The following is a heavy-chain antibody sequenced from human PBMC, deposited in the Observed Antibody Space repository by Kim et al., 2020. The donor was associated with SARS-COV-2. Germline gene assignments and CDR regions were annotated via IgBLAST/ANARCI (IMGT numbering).Heavy chain of an antibody. J-gene: IGHJ4*02. CDR2: ITAGGRNT. Sequence: GGSLRLSCAASGFTFSTNDMNWVRQAPGQGLEWVSSITAGGRNTFYADSVKGRFTISRDNAKNTLYLHMNFLRADDTATYYCGKKFTSAGSSPYDFRGQGNLVSVPS. CDR1: GFTFSTND. CDR3: GKKFTSAGSSPYDF. V-gene: IGHV3-23*01. D-gene: IGHD3-10*01.